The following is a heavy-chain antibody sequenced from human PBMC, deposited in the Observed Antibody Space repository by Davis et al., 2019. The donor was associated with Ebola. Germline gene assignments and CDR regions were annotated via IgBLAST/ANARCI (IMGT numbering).Heavy chain of an antibody. CDR1: GFTFTNYA. V-gene: IGHV3-23*01. D-gene: IGHD3-16*01. CDR3: MSLSGGS. CDR2: ISGRGSST. Sequence: GESLKISCAASGFTFTNYAMNWVRQAPGKGLEWVSSISGRGSSTYYADSVKGRFTISRDNAKNTLYLQMNSLRAEDTAVYYCMSLSGGSWGQGTLVTVSS. J-gene: IGHJ5*02.